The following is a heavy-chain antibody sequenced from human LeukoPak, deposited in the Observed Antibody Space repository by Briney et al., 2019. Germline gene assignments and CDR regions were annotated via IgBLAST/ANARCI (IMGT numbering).Heavy chain of an antibody. Sequence: PSQTLSLTCNVSGGSISSGNYYWSWIRQPAGKGLEWIGRINTSGGTYFNPSLQSRVTISVDTSKNQFSLKLSSVTAADTAVYYCATQPGADIVVVPAASEWFDPWGQGTLVTVSS. CDR2: INTSGGT. CDR1: GGSISSGNYY. V-gene: IGHV4-61*02. CDR3: ATQPGADIVVVPAASEWFDP. J-gene: IGHJ5*02. D-gene: IGHD2-2*01.